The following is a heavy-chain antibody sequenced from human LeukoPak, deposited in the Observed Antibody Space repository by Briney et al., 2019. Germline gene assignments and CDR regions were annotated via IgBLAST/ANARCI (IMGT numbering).Heavy chain of an antibody. CDR1: GYTFTDYY. J-gene: IGHJ6*03. D-gene: IGHD6-19*01. Sequence: ASVKVTCKASGYTFTDYYFYWVRQAPGQGLEWMGVINPTSGSANFAQKFQGRVSLTRDTSTSTLYMELRSLSSADTAVYYCAKAAVATKAYYYHMDVWGKGTPVTVSS. CDR2: INPTSGSA. V-gene: IGHV1-46*01. CDR3: AKAAVATKAYYYHMDV.